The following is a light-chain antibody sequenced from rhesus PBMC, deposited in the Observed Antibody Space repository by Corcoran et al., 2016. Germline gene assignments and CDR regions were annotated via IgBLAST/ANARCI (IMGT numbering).Light chain of an antibody. CDR2: KWS. J-gene: IGKJ1*01. Sequence: DIQMTQSPSSLSASVGDTVTITCRASQGISSWLAWYQQKPGKAPKLLNYKWSRLQSGVPSRFSGSGVGTDFTLTISSLQSEDCATYYCQHYSSRPWTFGQGTKVEIK. CDR3: QHYSSRPWT. CDR1: QGISSW. V-gene: IGKV1-22*01.